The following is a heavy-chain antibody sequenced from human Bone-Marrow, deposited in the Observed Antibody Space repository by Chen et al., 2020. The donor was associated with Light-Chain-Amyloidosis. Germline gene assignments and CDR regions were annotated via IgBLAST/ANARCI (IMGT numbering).Heavy chain of an antibody. CDR1: GGSISSNSHC. CDR2: IYYSGNT. CDR3: AXQYTSMPPPRGPFDI. Sequence: KPSETLSLTCTVSGGSISSNSHCWGWIRQPPGKGLGWIGSIYYSGNTFYNPSLKXXXXXXXXXXXXXXXXXXXXXXXXXXXXXXXAXQYTSMPPPRGPFDIWGQGTVV. V-gene: IGHV4-39*01. J-gene: IGHJ3*02. D-gene: IGHD2-2*01.